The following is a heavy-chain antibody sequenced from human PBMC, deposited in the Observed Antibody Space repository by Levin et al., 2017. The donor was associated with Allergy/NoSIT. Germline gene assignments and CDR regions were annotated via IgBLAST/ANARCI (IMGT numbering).Heavy chain of an antibody. CDR1: GFTFDDYA. CDR2: ISWNSGSI. CDR3: AKDDTITMDGRIDY. J-gene: IGHJ4*02. D-gene: IGHD3-10*01. V-gene: IGHV3-9*01. Sequence: GGSLRLSCAASGFTFDDYAMHWVRQAPGKGLEWVSGISWNSGSIGYADSVKGRFTISRDNAKNSLYLQMNSLRAEDTALYYCAKDDTITMDGRIDYWGQGTLVTVSS.